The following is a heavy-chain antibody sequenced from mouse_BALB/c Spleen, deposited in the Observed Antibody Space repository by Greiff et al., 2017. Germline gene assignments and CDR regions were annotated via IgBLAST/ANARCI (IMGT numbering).Heavy chain of an antibody. V-gene: IGHV1-69*02. D-gene: IGHD2-2*01. Sequence: QVQLQQPGAELVRPGASVKLSCKASGYTFTSYWLNWVKQRPGQGLEWIGNIYPSDSYTNYNQKFKDKATLTVDKSSSTAYMQLSSPTSEDSAVYYCTRGGYEEKFFDYWGQGTTLTVSS. J-gene: IGHJ2*01. CDR2: IYPSDSYT. CDR3: TRGGYEEKFFDY. CDR1: GYTFTSYW.